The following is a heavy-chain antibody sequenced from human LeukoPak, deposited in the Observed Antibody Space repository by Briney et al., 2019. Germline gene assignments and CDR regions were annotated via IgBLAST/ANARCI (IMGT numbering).Heavy chain of an antibody. CDR1: GFAFSTYT. V-gene: IGHV3-21*01. Sequence: GGSLRLSCAASGFAFSTYTMNWVRLAPGKGLEWVSSISSTSTHIYYADSVKGRFTISRDNAKNSLFLQMNSLRVEDTAVYYCARVYNYDFWSGYSRVPNWFDPWGQGTLVTVSS. J-gene: IGHJ5*02. CDR3: ARVYNYDFWSGYSRVPNWFDP. CDR2: ISSTSTHI. D-gene: IGHD3-3*01.